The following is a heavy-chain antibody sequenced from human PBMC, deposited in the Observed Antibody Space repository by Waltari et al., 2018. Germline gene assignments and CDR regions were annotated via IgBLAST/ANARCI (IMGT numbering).Heavy chain of an antibody. V-gene: IGHV4-34*01. CDR3: ARHRRGSGSYYPH. D-gene: IGHD3-10*01. CDR2: INHSGST. CDR1: GGSFSGYY. Sequence: QVQLQQWGAGLLKPSETMSLTCAVYGGSFSGYYWSWFRQPPGKGLDWIGEINHSGSTNYNPSLKSRVTISVDTSKNQFSLKLSSVTAADTAVYYCARHRRGSGSYYPHWGQGTLVTVSS. J-gene: IGHJ4*02.